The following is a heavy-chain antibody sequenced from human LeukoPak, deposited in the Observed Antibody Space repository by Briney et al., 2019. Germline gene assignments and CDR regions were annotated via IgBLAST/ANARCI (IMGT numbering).Heavy chain of an antibody. CDR3: ARVPPIRVAGSSYYYAMDV. D-gene: IGHD6-19*01. CDR1: VGSITNYY. V-gene: IGHV4-4*07. J-gene: IGHJ6*02. Sequence: KPSETLSLTCTVSVGSITNYYWTWIRHPAGKGLEWIGRIYSSGTTTYSPSLKSRVDMSVDTSKNQFSLKLRSVTAADTALYYCARVPPIRVAGSSYYYAMDVWGQGTTVIVSS. CDR2: IYSSGTT.